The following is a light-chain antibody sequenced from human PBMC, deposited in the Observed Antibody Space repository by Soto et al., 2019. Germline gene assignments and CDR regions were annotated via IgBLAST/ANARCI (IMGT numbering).Light chain of an antibody. CDR1: SSDVGGYNY. Sequence: QSALTQPASVSGSPGQSITISCTGTSSDVGGYNYVSWYQQHPGNAPRLMIYEVNNRPSGVPNRFSGSKSGTSASLAITGLQAEGEADYYCQSYDSSLGGNYVFGTGTKVTVL. CDR3: QSYDSSLGGNYV. J-gene: IGLJ1*01. CDR2: EVN. V-gene: IGLV2-14*01.